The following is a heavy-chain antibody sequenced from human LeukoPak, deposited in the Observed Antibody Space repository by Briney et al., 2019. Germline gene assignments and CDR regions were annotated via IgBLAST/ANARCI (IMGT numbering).Heavy chain of an antibody. J-gene: IGHJ6*04. CDR1: GYTLTELS. CDR3: ATDLPTSYDFWSGAGGV. D-gene: IGHD3-3*01. Sequence: ASVKVSCKVSGYTLTELSMHWVRQAPGKGLECMGGFDPEDGETIYAQTFQGRVTITEDTSAATAYMELSSLRSEDPAVYYCATDLPTSYDFWSGAGGVWGKGTTVTVSS. V-gene: IGHV1-24*01. CDR2: FDPEDGET.